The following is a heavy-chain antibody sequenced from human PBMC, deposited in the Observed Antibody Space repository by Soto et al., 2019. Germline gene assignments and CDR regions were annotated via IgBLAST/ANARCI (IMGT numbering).Heavy chain of an antibody. CDR1: GFTFSSYG. D-gene: IGHD1-26*01. V-gene: IGHV3-30*18. CDR2: ISYDGSNK. CDR3: AKDLYSGSPPFQH. Sequence: GGSLRLSCAASGFTFSSYGMHWVRQAPGKGLEWVEVISYDGSNKYYADSVKGRFTISRDNSKNTLYLQMNSLRAEDIAVYYCAKDLYSGSPPFQHWGQGTLVTVSS. J-gene: IGHJ1*01.